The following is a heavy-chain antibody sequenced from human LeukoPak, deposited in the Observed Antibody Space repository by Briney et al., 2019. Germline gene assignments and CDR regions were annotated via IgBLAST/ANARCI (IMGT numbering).Heavy chain of an antibody. CDR3: ARESLSRYCTNGVCQIVDY. CDR1: GGSISRSSYY. V-gene: IGHV4-39*07. CDR2: IYYSGST. J-gene: IGHJ4*02. D-gene: IGHD2-8*01. Sequence: SETLSLTCTVSGGSISRSSYYWGWIRQPPGKGLEWIGSIYYSGSTYYNPSLKSRVTISVDTSKNQFSLKLSSVTAADTAVYYCARESLSRYCTNGVCQIVDYWGQGTLVTVSS.